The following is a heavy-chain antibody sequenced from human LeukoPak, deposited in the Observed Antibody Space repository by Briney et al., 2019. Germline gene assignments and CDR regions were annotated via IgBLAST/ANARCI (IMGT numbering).Heavy chain of an antibody. CDR3: AKGRGWEASYYYYYMDV. D-gene: IGHD1-26*01. Sequence: GGSLRLSCAASGFTFSSYAMSWVRQAPGKGLEWVSTISGSGGSTNHADSVKGRFTVSRDNSKNTLYLQMNSLRAEDTAVYYCAKGRGWEASYYYYYMDVWGKGTTVTISS. CDR2: ISGSGGST. CDR1: GFTFSSYA. V-gene: IGHV3-23*01. J-gene: IGHJ6*03.